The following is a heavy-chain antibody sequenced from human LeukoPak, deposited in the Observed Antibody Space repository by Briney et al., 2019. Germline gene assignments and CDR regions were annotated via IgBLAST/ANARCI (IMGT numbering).Heavy chain of an antibody. CDR2: IYSGGST. V-gene: IGHV3-53*04. Sequence: GGSLRLSCAASGFTFRSYAMSWVRQAPGKGLEWVSVIYSGGSTFYADSVKGRFTISRHNSRNTLYLQMNSLRAEDTAVYYCGYSGYDFPFDYWGQGTLVTVSS. CDR1: GFTFRSYA. D-gene: IGHD5-12*01. CDR3: GYSGYDFPFDY. J-gene: IGHJ4*02.